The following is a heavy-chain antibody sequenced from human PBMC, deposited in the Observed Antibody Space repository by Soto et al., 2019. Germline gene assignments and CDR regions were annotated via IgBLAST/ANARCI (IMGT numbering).Heavy chain of an antibody. CDR1: GGSISSGGYY. CDR3: ARAPIPNWNYYGMDV. V-gene: IGHV4-31*03. D-gene: IGHD1-1*01. Sequence: SETLSLTCTVSGGSISSGGYYWSWIRQHPGKGLEWIGYIYYSGSTYYNPSLKSRVTISVDTSKNQFSLKLSSVTAADTAVYYCARAPIPNWNYYGMDVWGQGTTVTVSS. J-gene: IGHJ6*02. CDR2: IYYSGST.